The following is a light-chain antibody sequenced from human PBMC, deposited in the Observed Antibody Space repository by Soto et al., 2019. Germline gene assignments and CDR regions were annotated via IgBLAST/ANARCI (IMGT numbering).Light chain of an antibody. CDR3: CSYAGSYSYV. V-gene: IGLV2-14*01. J-gene: IGLJ1*01. Sequence: QSALTQPASVSGSPGQSITISCTGTSSDVGHYNYVSWYQQHPGKAPKLMISEVSDRPSGVSDRFSGSKSGNTASLTISGLLAEDEADYYCCSYAGSYSYVFGTGTKLTVL. CDR1: SSDVGHYNY. CDR2: EVS.